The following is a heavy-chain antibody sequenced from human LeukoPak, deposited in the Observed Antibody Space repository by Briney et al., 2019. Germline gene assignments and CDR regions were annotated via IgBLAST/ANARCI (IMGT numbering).Heavy chain of an antibody. Sequence: PGGSLRLSCAAAQFTFSSYTMSWVRQPPGKGLEWVSSIGGTRGSSDYGDSVKGRFTISRDNSKKTLYLLINSLRAEDTAVYYCARASGLFDPFDRRGQGALVTASA. J-gene: IGHJ4*02. D-gene: IGHD3-9*01. CDR2: IGGTRGSS. CDR3: ARASGLFDPFDR. V-gene: IGHV3-23*01. CDR1: QFTFSSYT.